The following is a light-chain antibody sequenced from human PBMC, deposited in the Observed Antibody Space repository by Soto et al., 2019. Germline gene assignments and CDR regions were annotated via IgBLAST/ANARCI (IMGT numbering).Light chain of an antibody. V-gene: IGKV1-12*01. CDR1: QGVDTY. J-gene: IGKJ4*01. CDR2: AAS. CDR3: QQAKGFPLT. Sequence: DIQMTQSPSSVSASVGDRVTITCRASQGVDTYLAWYQLKPGKAPKLLIYAASNLQDEVQSRFRGSGSETHFTLTISSLQPEDFATYYCQQAKGFPLTFGGGTKVE.